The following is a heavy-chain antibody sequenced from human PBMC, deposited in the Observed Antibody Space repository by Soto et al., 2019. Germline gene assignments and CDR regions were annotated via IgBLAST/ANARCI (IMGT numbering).Heavy chain of an antibody. CDR3: ANDRSAAGPAEYFQH. Sequence: EVQLVESGGGLVQPGRSLRLSCAASGFTFDDYAMHWVRQAPGKGLEWVSGISWNSGSIGYADSVQGRFTISRDNAKNSLYLHMNSLRAEDTDLYYCANDRSAAGPAEYFQHWGQGTLVTVSS. J-gene: IGHJ1*01. CDR1: GFTFDDYA. V-gene: IGHV3-9*01. CDR2: ISWNSGSI. D-gene: IGHD6-13*01.